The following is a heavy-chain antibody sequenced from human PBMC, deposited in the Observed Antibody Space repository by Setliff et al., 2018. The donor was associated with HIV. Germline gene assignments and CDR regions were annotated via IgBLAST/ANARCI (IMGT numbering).Heavy chain of an antibody. Sequence: PGGSLRLSCAASGFTFSAHGMHWVRQAPGKGLEWVTFINYDDNYEYYADSVKGRVTISRDNFRNTVDLQMNNLRPEDTAVYYCAKDGDYRSGDYDAFDIWGQGTMVTVSS. CDR1: GFTFSAHG. J-gene: IGHJ3*02. D-gene: IGHD6-25*01. CDR2: INYDDNYE. CDR3: AKDGDYRSGDYDAFDI. V-gene: IGHV3-30*02.